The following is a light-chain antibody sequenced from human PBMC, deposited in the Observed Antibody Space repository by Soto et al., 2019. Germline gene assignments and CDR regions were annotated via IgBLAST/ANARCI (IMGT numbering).Light chain of an antibody. CDR1: QSVSSN. V-gene: IGKV3-15*01. Sequence: MEMSQSRATGSVYPGERATLCCRASQSVSSNLAWYQQKPGQAPRPLIYGASTRATGIPARFSGSGSGTEFTLTISSLQSEDFAVYYCQEYNNWPQVTFGQGTKVDIK. J-gene: IGKJ1*01. CDR3: QEYNNWPQVT. CDR2: GAS.